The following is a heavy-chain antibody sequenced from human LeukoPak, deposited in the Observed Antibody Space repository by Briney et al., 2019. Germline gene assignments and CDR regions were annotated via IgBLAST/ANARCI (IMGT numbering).Heavy chain of an antibody. CDR1: GGSISSYY. J-gene: IGHJ6*03. Sequence: SETLPLTCTVSGGSISSYYWSWIRQPAGKGLEWIGRIYTSGSTNYNPSLKSRVTMSVDTSKNQFSLKLSSVTAADTAVYYCARSVITMVRGVPYYYYYMDVWGKGTTVTISS. CDR2: IYTSGST. CDR3: ARSVITMVRGVPYYYYYMDV. V-gene: IGHV4-4*07. D-gene: IGHD3-10*01.